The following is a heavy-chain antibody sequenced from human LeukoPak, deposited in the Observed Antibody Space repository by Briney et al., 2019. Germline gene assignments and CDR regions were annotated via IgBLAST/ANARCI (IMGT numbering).Heavy chain of an antibody. CDR2: ISGSGGST. CDR3: AKVIVVVPAAIQGQNWFDP. D-gene: IGHD2-2*02. CDR1: GFTFSSYA. Sequence: GGSLRLSCAASGFTFSSYAMSRVRQAPGKGLEWVSAISGSGGSTYYADSVKGRFTISRDYSKNTLYLQMNSLRAEDTAVYYCAKVIVVVPAAIQGQNWFDPWGQGTLVTVSS. J-gene: IGHJ5*02. V-gene: IGHV3-23*01.